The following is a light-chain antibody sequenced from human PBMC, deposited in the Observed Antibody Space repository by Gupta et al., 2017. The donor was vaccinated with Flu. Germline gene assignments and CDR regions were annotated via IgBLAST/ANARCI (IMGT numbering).Light chain of an antibody. CDR1: QTVAGSF. CDR2: GAS. J-gene: IGKJ2*01. Sequence: IVLTPSPGSLSLSPGEGATLSCRASQTVAGSFLAWYPQQPGQAPRLLIYGASTRAPGIPDRCSGSGSGTDFTLTITRLEPEDFAVYYCQLYGSSPAYTFGQGTKLEI. V-gene: IGKV3-20*01. CDR3: QLYGSSPAYT.